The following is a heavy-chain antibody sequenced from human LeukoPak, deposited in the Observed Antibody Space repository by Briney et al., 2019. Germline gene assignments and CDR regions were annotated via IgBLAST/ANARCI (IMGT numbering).Heavy chain of an antibody. J-gene: IGHJ4*02. CDR2: ISSSSSYI. CDR3: AVDFWSGTRDY. D-gene: IGHD3-3*01. Sequence: GGSLSLSCAASGFTFSSYSMNWVRQAPGKGLEWVSSISSSSSYIYYADSVKGRFTISRDNAKNSLYLQMNSPRAEDTAVYYCAVDFWSGTRDYWGQGTLVTVSS. V-gene: IGHV3-21*01. CDR1: GFTFSSYS.